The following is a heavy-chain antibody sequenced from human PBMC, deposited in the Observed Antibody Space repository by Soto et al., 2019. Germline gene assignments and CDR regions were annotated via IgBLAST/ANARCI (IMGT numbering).Heavy chain of an antibody. CDR3: ARDQGYCSGGSCYVAGY. CDR1: GFTFSSYW. CDR2: INSEGSST. J-gene: IGHJ4*02. D-gene: IGHD2-15*01. V-gene: IGHV3-74*01. Sequence: EVQLVESGGGLVQPGGSQRLSCAASGFTFSSYWMHWVRQAPGKGLVWVSRINSEGSSTSYADSVKGRFTISRDNAKNTLYLQMNSLRAEDTAVYYCARDQGYCSGGSCYVAGYWGQGPLVTVSS.